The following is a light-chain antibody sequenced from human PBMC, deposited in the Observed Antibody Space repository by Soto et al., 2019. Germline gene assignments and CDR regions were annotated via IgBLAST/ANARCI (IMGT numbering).Light chain of an antibody. J-gene: IGKJ5*01. CDR1: QGISTY. V-gene: IGKV1-9*01. CDR2: AAS. Sequence: DIQMTQSPSSLSASVGDRVTITVRASQGISTYLNWYQQKPGKAPKVLIYAASTLQSGVPSRFSGSGSGTDFTLTISSLQPEDFATYYCQQLNSYPPFGQGTRLEIK. CDR3: QQLNSYPP.